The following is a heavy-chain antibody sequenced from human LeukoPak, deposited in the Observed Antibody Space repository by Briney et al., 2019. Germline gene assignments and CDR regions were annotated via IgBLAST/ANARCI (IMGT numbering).Heavy chain of an antibody. V-gene: IGHV3-66*01. CDR2: IYSGGRT. CDR3: ARAGPSSSWHQFDY. CDR1: GFTVSRNY. Sequence: PGGSLRLSCAASGFTVSRNYMSWVRQAPGKGPEWVSVIYSGGRTYYADSVKGRFTISRDNSKNTLYLQMNRLRAEDTAVYYCARAGPSSSWHQFDYWGQGTLVTVSS. J-gene: IGHJ4*02. D-gene: IGHD6-13*01.